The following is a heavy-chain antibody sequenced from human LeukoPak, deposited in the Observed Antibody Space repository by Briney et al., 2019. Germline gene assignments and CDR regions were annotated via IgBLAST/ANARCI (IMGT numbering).Heavy chain of an antibody. Sequence: PGGSLRLSCAGSVFTFSSYGMHWVRQAPGKRLEWIAVISYDGTNKYYADSVKGRFTISRDNSKNTLYLQMSSLRAEDTAVYYCARDRAWMGPDGMDVWGQGTTVTVSS. J-gene: IGHJ6*02. D-gene: IGHD1-14*01. CDR2: ISYDGTNK. V-gene: IGHV3-30-3*01. CDR3: ARDRAWMGPDGMDV. CDR1: VFTFSSYG.